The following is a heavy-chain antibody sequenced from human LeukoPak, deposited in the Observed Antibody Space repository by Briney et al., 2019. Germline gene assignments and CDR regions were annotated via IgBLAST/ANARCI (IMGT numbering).Heavy chain of an antibody. CDR2: IYPGDSET. CDR1: GYSFSTYW. D-gene: IGHD2-15*01. Sequence: GESLKISCKGSGYSFSTYWIGWVRQMPGKGLEWMGIIYPGDSETRYNPSFQGQVIISADKSISTAYLQWSTLKASDTAMYYCASATLHYSAADPYYWGRGTLVTVSS. CDR3: ASATLHYSAADPYY. V-gene: IGHV5-51*01. J-gene: IGHJ4*02.